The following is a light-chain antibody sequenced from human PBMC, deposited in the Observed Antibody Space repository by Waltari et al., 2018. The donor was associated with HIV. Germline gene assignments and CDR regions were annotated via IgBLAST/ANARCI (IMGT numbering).Light chain of an antibody. CDR3: QSYDSSLSNWV. CDR2: GNS. Sequence: QSVLTQPPSVSGAPGQRVTISCPGSSSTIGAGYDVHWYQQLPGTAPKLLIYGNSNRPSGVPDRFSGSKSGTSASLAITGLQPDDETDYYCQSYDSSLSNWVFGGGTKLTVL. J-gene: IGLJ3*02. CDR1: SSTIGAGYD. V-gene: IGLV1-40*01.